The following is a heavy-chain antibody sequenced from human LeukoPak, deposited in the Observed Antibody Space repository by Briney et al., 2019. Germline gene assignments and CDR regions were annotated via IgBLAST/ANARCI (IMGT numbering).Heavy chain of an antibody. V-gene: IGHV3-53*01. D-gene: IGHD1-14*01. CDR1: GFSVNSYY. CDR3: ARGYAQAEVTAPNY. Sequence: GGSLRLSCAASGFSVNSYYMSWFRQAPGKGLEGASVIYTAGTTHYADSVRGRFIISRDYSKNTLNLQMNSLRAEDTAVYYCARGYAQAEVTAPNYWGQGILVTVSS. J-gene: IGHJ4*02. CDR2: IYTAGTT.